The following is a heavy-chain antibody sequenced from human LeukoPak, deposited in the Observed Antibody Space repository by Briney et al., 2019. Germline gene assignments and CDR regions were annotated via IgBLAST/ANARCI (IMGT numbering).Heavy chain of an antibody. V-gene: IGHV4-59*01. CDR2: IYYSGST. J-gene: IGHJ4*02. D-gene: IGHD6-13*01. CDR1: GGSISSYY. Sequence: SETLSLTCTVSGGSISSYYWSWIRQPPGKGLEWIGYIYYSGSTNYNPSLKSRVTISVDTSKNQFSLKLSSVTAADTAVYYCARQAAAADPFGYWGQGTLVTVSS. CDR3: ARQAAAADPFGY.